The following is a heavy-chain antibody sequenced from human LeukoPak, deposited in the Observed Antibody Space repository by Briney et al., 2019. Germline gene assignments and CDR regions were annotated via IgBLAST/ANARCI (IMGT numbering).Heavy chain of an antibody. CDR1: GYSIRSGYY. V-gene: IGHV4-38-2*02. CDR2: IFHCETV. J-gene: IGHJ6*03. CDR3: AKSIASAGTNSCYYMVV. Sequence: PSETLSLTCTVYGYSIRSGYYWGWLRQPPGKGLVWIGRIFHCETVYYNPSLKILFTISVDTSKNQFTLRLSSVTAADTALYFCAKSIASAGTNSCYYMVVWGTGTTVTVSS. D-gene: IGHD6-13*01.